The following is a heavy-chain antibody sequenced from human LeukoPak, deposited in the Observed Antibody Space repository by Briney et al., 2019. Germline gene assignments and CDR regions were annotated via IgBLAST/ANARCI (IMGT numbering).Heavy chain of an antibody. D-gene: IGHD2-2*03. V-gene: IGHV3-11*05. J-gene: IGHJ6*02. CDR3: ARDRVDIVVVPAAMGEDYGMDV. Sequence: GGSLRLSCAASGFAFSDYYMSWIRQAPGKGLERVSYISSSSSYTNYADSVKGRFTISRDNAKNSLYLQMNSLRAEDTAVYYCARDRVDIVVVPAAMGEDYGMDVWGQGTTVTVSS. CDR1: GFAFSDYY. CDR2: ISSSSSYT.